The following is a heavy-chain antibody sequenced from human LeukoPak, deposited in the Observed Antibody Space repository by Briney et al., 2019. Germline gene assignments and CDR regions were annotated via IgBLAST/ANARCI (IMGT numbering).Heavy chain of an antibody. J-gene: IGHJ4*02. CDR1: GYTFTGYY. D-gene: IGHD6-6*01. CDR2: INPNSGGT. V-gene: IGHV1-2*04. CDR3: ARGSPYSSSLVPSSPFDY. Sequence: ASVTVSCKASGYTFTGYYMHWVRQAPGQGLEWMGWINPNSGGTNYAQKFQGWVTMTRDTSISTAYMELSRLRSDDTAVYYCARGSPYSSSLVPSSPFDYWGQGTLVTVSS.